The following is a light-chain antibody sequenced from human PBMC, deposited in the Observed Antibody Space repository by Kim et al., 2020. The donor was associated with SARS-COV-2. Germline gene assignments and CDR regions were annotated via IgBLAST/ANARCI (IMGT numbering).Light chain of an antibody. J-gene: IGLJ3*02. Sequence: QAGLTQPPSVSKGLRQSATLTCTGNINNVGDQGAAWLQQHQGHPPKLLSYRNNNRPSGISERLSASRSGNTASLTITGLQPEDEADYYFSAWDSSLTTWVLGGGTQLTVL. CDR1: INNVGDQG. CDR3: SAWDSSLTTWV. V-gene: IGLV10-54*01. CDR2: RNN.